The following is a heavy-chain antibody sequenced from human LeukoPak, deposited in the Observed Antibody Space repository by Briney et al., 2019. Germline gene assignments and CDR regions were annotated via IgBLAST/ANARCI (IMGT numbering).Heavy chain of an antibody. Sequence: GASVKVSCKASGYTFTSYYMHWVRQAPGQGLERMGIINPSGGSTSYAQKFQGRVTMTRDMSTSTVYMELSSLRSEDTAVYYCAREGRKSRGIDIVRKKERGYYYMDVWGKGTTVTVSS. CDR1: GYTFTSYY. D-gene: IGHD2-15*01. CDR2: INPSGGST. V-gene: IGHV1-46*01. CDR3: AREGRKSRGIDIVRKKERGYYYMDV. J-gene: IGHJ6*03.